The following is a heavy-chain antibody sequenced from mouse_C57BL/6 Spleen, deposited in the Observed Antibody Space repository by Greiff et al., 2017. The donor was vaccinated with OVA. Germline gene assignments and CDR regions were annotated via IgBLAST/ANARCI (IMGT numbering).Heavy chain of an antibody. CDR2: IDPETGGT. Sequence: QVQLQQSGAELVRPGASVTLSCKASGYTFTDYDMHWVKQTPVHGLEWIGAIDPETGGTAYNQKFKGKAILTADQSSSTAYMELRSLTSEDSAVYYCTRWNPAWFAYWGQGTLVTVSA. CDR1: GYTFTDYD. V-gene: IGHV1-15*01. CDR3: TRWNPAWFAY. J-gene: IGHJ3*01.